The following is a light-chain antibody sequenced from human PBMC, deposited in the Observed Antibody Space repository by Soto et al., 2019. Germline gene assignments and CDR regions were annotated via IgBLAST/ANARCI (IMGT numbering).Light chain of an antibody. CDR3: QQYKDWPPT. Sequence: EIGMTQSPVTLSVSPGERVSLSCRARQSVGTTVAWYQQKSGRAPRLLIYSASTRATGVPARFSGSASGTDFTLSITSLQSEDFGVYYCQQYKDWPPTFGQGTKVDI. CDR1: QSVGTT. J-gene: IGKJ1*01. V-gene: IGKV3-15*01. CDR2: SAS.